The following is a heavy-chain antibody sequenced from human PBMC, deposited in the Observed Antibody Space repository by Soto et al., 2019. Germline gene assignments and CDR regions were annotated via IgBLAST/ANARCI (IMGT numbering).Heavy chain of an antibody. CDR2: IWYDGNNK. CDR1: GFVFSRFG. Sequence: QVQLVESGGGVVQPGKSLRLACAASGFVFSRFGMHWVRQAPGKGLEWVAVIWYDGNNKYYGDSVKGRFTISRDNSKNTVYLQMSSLGVDDTAVSYCVRDDGTAAAGPYYNYALAVWGPGTTVTVSS. CDR3: VRDDGTAAAGPYYNYALAV. V-gene: IGHV3-33*08. J-gene: IGHJ6*02. D-gene: IGHD6-13*01.